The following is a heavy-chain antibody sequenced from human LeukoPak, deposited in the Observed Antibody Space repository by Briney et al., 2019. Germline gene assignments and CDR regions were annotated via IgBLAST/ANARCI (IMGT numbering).Heavy chain of an antibody. J-gene: IGHJ4*02. CDR2: INWNGGST. CDR3: ARHLSGVTGYTYGRGIDY. V-gene: IGHV3-20*04. Sequence: GGSLRLSCAASGFTFDDYVMNWVRQVPGKGLEWVSGINWNGGSTGYGDSVKGRFTISRDNAKTSLYLQMISLRAEDTAVYYCARHLSGVTGYTYGRGIDYWGQGTLVTVSS. D-gene: IGHD5-18*01. CDR1: GFTFDDYV.